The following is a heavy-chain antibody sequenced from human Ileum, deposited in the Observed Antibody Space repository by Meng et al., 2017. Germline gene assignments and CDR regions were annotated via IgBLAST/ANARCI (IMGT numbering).Heavy chain of an antibody. CDR1: GGSNSSSIW. Sequence: QVQLQESGPGLVKPSGTLSLTCAVSGGSNSSSIWWSWVRQPPEKGLEWIGEIHHSGTTNYSPSLKSRLTISVDKSKNQFSLKLQSVTAADTAVYFCARGVVSGSHYNTYWGQGILVTVSS. CDR2: IHHSGTT. D-gene: IGHD3-10*01. V-gene: IGHV4-4*02. CDR3: ARGVVSGSHYNTY. J-gene: IGHJ4*02.